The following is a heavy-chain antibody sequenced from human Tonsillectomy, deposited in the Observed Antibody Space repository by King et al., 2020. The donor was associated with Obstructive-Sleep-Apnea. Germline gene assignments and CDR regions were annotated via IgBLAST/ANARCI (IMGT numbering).Heavy chain of an antibody. CDR3: ARSDYFDTSGYLV. CDR1: GGSISSGDYY. D-gene: IGHD3-22*01. V-gene: IGHV4-30-4*01. CDR2: IYYSGST. J-gene: IGHJ4*02. Sequence: QLQESGPGLVKPSQTLSLTCTVSGGSISSGDYYWGWIRQPPGKGLEWIGYIYYSGSTSYNPSLKSRLTISADTSKNQFSLKLSSVTAADTAVYYCARSDYFDTSGYLVWGQGTLVTVSS.